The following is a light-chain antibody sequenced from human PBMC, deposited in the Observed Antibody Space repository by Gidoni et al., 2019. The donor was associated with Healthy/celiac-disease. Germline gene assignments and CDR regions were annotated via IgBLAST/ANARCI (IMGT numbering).Light chain of an antibody. V-gene: IGKV1-27*01. CDR2: AAS. J-gene: IGKJ1*01. Sequence: DIQMTQSPSSLSASVGDRVTIPCRASQGISNYVAWYQQKPGKVPKLLIYAASTLQSGVPSRFSGSGSGTDFTLTISSLQPEDVATYYCQKYNSAPQAFXQXTKVEI. CDR1: QGISNY. CDR3: QKYNSAPQA.